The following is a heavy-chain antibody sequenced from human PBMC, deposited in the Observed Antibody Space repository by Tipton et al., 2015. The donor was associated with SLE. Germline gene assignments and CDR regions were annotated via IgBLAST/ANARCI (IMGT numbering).Heavy chain of an antibody. CDR2: ISVYNGNT. CDR1: GYSFTSYG. Sequence: QLVQSGPEVKKTGASVKVSCKGSGYSFTSYGISWVRQVPGQGLEWMGWISVYNGNTKYAQKFQGRGTMTTDTSTSTAYMELRSLRSDDTALYYCARDLYSMPDWYFDLWGRGTLVTVSS. D-gene: IGHD4-11*01. V-gene: IGHV1-18*01. CDR3: ARDLYSMPDWYFDL. J-gene: IGHJ2*01.